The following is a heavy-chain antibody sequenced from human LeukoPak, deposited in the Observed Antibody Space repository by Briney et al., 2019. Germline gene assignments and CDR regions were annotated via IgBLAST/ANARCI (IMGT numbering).Heavy chain of an antibody. CDR3: ARQQQLAYYYYYYMDV. J-gene: IGHJ6*03. V-gene: IGHV4-34*01. CDR1: GGSFSGYY. D-gene: IGHD6-13*01. CDR2: INHSGST. Sequence: SETLSLTCAVYGGSFSGYYWSWIRQPPGKGLEWIGEINHSGSTNYNPSLKSRVTISVDTSKNQFSLKLSSVTAADTAVYYCARQQQLAYYYYYYMDVWGKGTTVTISS.